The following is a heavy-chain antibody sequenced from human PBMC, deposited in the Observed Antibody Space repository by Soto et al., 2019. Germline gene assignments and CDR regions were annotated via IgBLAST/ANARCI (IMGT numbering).Heavy chain of an antibody. Sequence: SETLSLTCTVSGGSISNYYRGWFRQPPGKGLEGVGYIYYTGSTTYSPSLKSRVTISLDTSKNQFSLKLNSVTAADTAVYYCARVPARWGQGTLVTVSS. V-gene: IGHV4-59*08. CDR2: IYYTGST. CDR3: ARVPAR. CDR1: GGSISNYY. D-gene: IGHD2-2*01. J-gene: IGHJ4*02.